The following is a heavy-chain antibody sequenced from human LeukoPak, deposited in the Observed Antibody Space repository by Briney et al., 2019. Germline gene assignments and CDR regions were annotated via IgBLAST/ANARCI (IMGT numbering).Heavy chain of an antibody. D-gene: IGHD3-22*01. CDR1: GGTFSSYA. Sequence: GSSVKVSCKASGGTFSSYAISWVRQAPGQGLEWMGRIMPILGIANYAQKFQGRVTITADKSTSTVYMELSSLRSEDTAVYYCARGRRITMIVVVANWFDPWGQGTLVTVSS. CDR2: IMPILGIA. CDR3: ARGRRITMIVVVANWFDP. J-gene: IGHJ5*02. V-gene: IGHV1-69*04.